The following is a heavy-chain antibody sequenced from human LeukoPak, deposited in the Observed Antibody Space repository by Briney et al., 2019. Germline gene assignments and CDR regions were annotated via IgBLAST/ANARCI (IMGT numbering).Heavy chain of an antibody. CDR2: ICYSGST. D-gene: IGHD3-16*01. CDR3: ARAPWGVDAFDI. Sequence: PSETLSLTCTVSGGSISSGGYYWSWIRQHPGKGLEWIGYICYSGSTYYNPSLKSRVTISVDTSKNQFSLKLSSVTAADTAVYYCARAPWGVDAFDIWGQGTMVTVSS. CDR1: GGSISSGGYY. V-gene: IGHV4-31*03. J-gene: IGHJ3*02.